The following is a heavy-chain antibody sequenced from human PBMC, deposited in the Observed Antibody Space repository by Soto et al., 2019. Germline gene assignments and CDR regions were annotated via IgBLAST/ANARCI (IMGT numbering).Heavy chain of an antibody. Sequence: QVQLVQSGAAEKKPGASVKVSCKASGYTFTGYAMHWVRQAPGQRLEWMGWINAGNGNTKYSQKFQGRVTITRDTSASTAYMELSSLRAEDTAVYYCARAVAVPADFDYWGQGTLVTVSS. CDR1: GYTFTGYA. V-gene: IGHV1-3*05. CDR2: INAGNGNT. CDR3: ARAVAVPADFDY. D-gene: IGHD6-19*01. J-gene: IGHJ4*02.